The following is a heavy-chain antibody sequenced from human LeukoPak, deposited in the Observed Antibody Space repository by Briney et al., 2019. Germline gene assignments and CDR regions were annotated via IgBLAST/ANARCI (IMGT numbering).Heavy chain of an antibody. CDR3: ANHLGSGWSFHY. J-gene: IGHJ4*02. Sequence: QPGGSLRLSCAASGFTFSSYGMHWVRQAPGKGLEWVAVISYDGSNKYYADSVKGRFTISRDNSKNTLYLQMNSLRAEDTAVYYCANHLGSGWSFHYWGQGTLVTVSS. CDR2: ISYDGSNK. CDR1: GFTFSSYG. D-gene: IGHD6-19*01. V-gene: IGHV3-30*18.